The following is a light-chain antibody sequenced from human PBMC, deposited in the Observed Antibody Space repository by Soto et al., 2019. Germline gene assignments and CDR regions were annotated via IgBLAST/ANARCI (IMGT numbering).Light chain of an antibody. CDR1: QSVNNF. Sequence: EILLTQSPAIVSLSPGERATLSCGASQSVNNFFAWYQQKPGQAPRLLIYDASYRAPGIPARLSGSGYGTDFTITISSIEDEDSEVYYCQQRGSWPATFGPGTKVDIK. J-gene: IGKJ3*01. CDR2: DAS. V-gene: IGKV3-11*01. CDR3: QQRGSWPAT.